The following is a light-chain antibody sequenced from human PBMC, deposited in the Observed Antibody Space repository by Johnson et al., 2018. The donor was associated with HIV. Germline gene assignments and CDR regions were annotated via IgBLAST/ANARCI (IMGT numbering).Light chain of an antibody. V-gene: IGLV1-51*01. CDR1: SSNIGRNY. Sequence: QSVLTQPPSVSAAPGQKVTISCSGSSSNIGRNYVSWYQQLPGTAPKLLIFDNNKRPSGIPDRFSGSKSGTSATLGITGLQTGDEADYYCGTWDTSLSARGVFGTGTKVTVL. CDR3: GTWDTSLSARGV. J-gene: IGLJ1*01. CDR2: DNN.